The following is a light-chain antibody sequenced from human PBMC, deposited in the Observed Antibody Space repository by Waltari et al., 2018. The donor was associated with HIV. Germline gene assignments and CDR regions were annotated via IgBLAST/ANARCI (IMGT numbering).Light chain of an antibody. CDR3: LQFHTLPLT. CDR1: QDITKK. V-gene: IGKV1-33*01. Sequence: VGDRVTITCQASQDITKKLSWYQQKPGKAPNLLISDASTLAPGVPSRFSGSGSGTHFSLSIGSLQPEDIATYFCLQFHTLPLTFGAGTKVEIK. CDR2: DAS. J-gene: IGKJ4*01.